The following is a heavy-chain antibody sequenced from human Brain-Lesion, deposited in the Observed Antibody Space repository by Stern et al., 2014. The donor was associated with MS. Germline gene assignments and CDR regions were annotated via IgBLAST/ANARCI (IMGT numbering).Heavy chain of an antibody. CDR3: ATYYYDATGYNDF. CDR1: GYTFTGYY. CDR2: INPKSGGT. D-gene: IGHD3-22*01. V-gene: IGHV1-2*04. J-gene: IGHJ4*02. Sequence: VQLVESGAEVKKPGASLKVSCKASGYTFTGYYMHWVRQAPGHGLEWMGWINPKSGGTNYAQKFQGWVTMTRDTSINTAYMELSRLRSDDTAVYYCATYYYDATGYNDFWGQGTLVTVSS.